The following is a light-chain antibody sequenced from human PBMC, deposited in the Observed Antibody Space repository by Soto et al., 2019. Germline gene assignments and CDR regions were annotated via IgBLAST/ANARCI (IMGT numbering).Light chain of an antibody. CDR1: ANDY. Sequence: QSALAQPASVSGSPGQSITISCSGSANDYVSWYQHHPGKAPRLLLYEVTHRPSGVSRRFSGSKSGNTASLTISGLQPEDEAHYYCTSFISRTSPILFGGGTQLTVL. V-gene: IGLV2-14*01. CDR3: TSFISRTSPIL. CDR2: EVT. J-gene: IGLJ2*01.